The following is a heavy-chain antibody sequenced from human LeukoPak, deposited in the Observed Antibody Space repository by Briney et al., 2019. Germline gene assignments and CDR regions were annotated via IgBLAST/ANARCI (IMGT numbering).Heavy chain of an antibody. V-gene: IGHV3-21*04. CDR2: ISSSSSYI. J-gene: IGHJ4*02. Sequence: GGSLRLSCAASGFTFSSYSMNWVRQAPGKGLEWVSSISSSSSYIYYADSVKGRFTISRDNAKNSLYLQMNSLRAEDTAVYYCAFSLVRGVIGTYYFDYWGQGTLVTVSS. CDR3: AFSLVRGVIGTYYFDY. CDR1: GFTFSSYS. D-gene: IGHD3-10*01.